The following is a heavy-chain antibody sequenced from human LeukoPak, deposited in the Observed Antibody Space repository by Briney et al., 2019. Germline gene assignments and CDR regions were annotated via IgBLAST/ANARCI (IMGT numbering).Heavy chain of an antibody. V-gene: IGHV3-23*01. CDR1: GFTFSSYA. Sequence: GGSLRLSCAASGFTFSSYAMSWLRQAPGKGLEWVSGVSGSSGSTYYADSVKGRFTISRDNSQSTLFLQMNSLRAEDTAVYYCAKLARYSYVGVYYFDYWGQGTLVTVSS. D-gene: IGHD5-18*01. CDR3: AKLARYSYVGVYYFDY. J-gene: IGHJ4*02. CDR2: VSGSSGST.